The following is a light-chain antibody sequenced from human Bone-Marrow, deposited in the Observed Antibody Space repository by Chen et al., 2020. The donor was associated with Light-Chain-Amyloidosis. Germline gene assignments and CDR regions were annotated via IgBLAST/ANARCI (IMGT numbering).Light chain of an antibody. CDR2: DDS. Sequence: SYVLTQSSSVSVAPGQTATIACGGNNIGSTSVHWYQQTPGQAPLLVVYDDSDRPSGIPERLSCSNSGNKATLTIGRVEAGDAADYYCQVWDRSSDRPVFGGGTKLTVL. CDR3: QVWDRSSDRPV. CDR1: NIGSTS. V-gene: IGLV3-21*02. J-gene: IGLJ3*02.